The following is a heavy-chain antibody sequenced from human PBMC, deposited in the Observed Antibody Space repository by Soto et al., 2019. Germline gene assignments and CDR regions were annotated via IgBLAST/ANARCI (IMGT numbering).Heavy chain of an antibody. V-gene: IGHV4-31*03. CDR1: GGSISSGGYY. Sequence: SETLSLTCTVSGGSISSGGYYWSWIRQHPGKGLEWIGYIYYSGSTYYNPSLKSRVTISVDTSKNQFSLKLSSVTAADTAVYYCARDVSRIGMDVRGQGTTVTVSS. J-gene: IGHJ6*02. CDR2: IYYSGST. CDR3: ARDVSRIGMDV.